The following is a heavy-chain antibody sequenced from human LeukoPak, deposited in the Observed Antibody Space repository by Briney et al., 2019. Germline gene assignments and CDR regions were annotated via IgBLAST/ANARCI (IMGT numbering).Heavy chain of an antibody. D-gene: IGHD6-19*01. Sequence: GGSLRLSCAASGFTFSSYAMSWVRQAPGKGLEGVSAISGRGGSTYYADSVKGPFTISRDNSKNTLYLPMNSLRAEDTAVYYCAKDLLAVAGHYYYYGMDVWGQGTTVTVSS. V-gene: IGHV3-23*01. CDR2: ISGRGGST. J-gene: IGHJ6*02. CDR3: AKDLLAVAGHYYYYGMDV. CDR1: GFTFSSYA.